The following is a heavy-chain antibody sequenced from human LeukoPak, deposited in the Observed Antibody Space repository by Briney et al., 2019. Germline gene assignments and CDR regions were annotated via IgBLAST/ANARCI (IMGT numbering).Heavy chain of an antibody. J-gene: IGHJ5*02. V-gene: IGHV3-7*03. Sequence: GGSLRLSCTASGFTFSNFWMSWVRQAPGKGLGWVANIKPDGSEISYVDSVKGRFTISRDNAQKSLYLQMIGLRAVDTPVYYCARCAQYFASGSGDLWGQGTLVTVSS. CDR2: IKPDGSEI. D-gene: IGHD3-10*01. CDR1: GFTFSNFW. CDR3: ARCAQYFASGSGDL.